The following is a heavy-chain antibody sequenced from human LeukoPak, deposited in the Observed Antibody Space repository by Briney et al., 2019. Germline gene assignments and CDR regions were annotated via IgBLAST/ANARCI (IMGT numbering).Heavy chain of an antibody. CDR3: ARWVGDYWESTFAFDI. J-gene: IGHJ3*02. V-gene: IGHV4-39*07. D-gene: IGHD4-17*01. CDR1: GDSISSSSFF. CDR2: VYSENT. Sequence: SETLALTCTVSGDSISSSSFFWGWIRQPPGKGLEWIGAVYSENTYYNPSLKSRVSISVDTSKNQFSLKLSSVTAADTAVYYCARWVGDYWESTFAFDIWGQGTMVTVSS.